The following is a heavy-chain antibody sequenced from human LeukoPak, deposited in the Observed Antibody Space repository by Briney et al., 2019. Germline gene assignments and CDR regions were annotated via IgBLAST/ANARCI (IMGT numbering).Heavy chain of an antibody. V-gene: IGHV1-18*01. CDR2: ISAYNGHT. J-gene: IGHJ5*02. CDR3: ARDLKYNILTGFRSSFGFDP. CDR1: GYTFTSYG. Sequence: ASVRVSCKASGYTFTSYGISWVRQAPGQGLEWMGRISAYNGHTNYEQKFQGRVTMTTDASTSTAYMELRSLRSDDTAVYYCARDLKYNILTGFRSSFGFDPWGQGTLVTVSS. D-gene: IGHD3-9*01.